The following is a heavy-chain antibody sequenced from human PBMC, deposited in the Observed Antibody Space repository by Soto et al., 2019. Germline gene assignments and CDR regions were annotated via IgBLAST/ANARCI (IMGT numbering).Heavy chain of an antibody. CDR3: AREGPTEGYSSSWSSFDY. CDR1: GFTFSSYG. V-gene: IGHV3-33*01. D-gene: IGHD6-13*01. CDR2: IWYDGSNK. Sequence: PGGSLRLSCAASGFTFSSYGMHWVRQAPGKGLEWVAVIWYDGSNKYYADSVKGRFTISRDNSKNTLYLQMNSLRAEDTAVYYCAREGPTEGYSSSWSSFDYWGQGTLVTVSS. J-gene: IGHJ4*02.